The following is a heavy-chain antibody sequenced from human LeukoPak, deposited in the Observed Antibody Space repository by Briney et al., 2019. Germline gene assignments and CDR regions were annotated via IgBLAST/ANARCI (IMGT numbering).Heavy chain of an antibody. V-gene: IGHV3-7*03. D-gene: IGHD3-10*01. Sequence: GGSLRFSCAASEFTFSSYWMSWVRQAPGKGLEWVANIKQDGSEKYYVDSVKGRFTISRDNAKNSLYLQMNSLRAEDTAVYYCARDLLWFGELDYWGQGTLVTVSS. CDR2: IKQDGSEK. J-gene: IGHJ4*02. CDR3: ARDLLWFGELDY. CDR1: EFTFSSYW.